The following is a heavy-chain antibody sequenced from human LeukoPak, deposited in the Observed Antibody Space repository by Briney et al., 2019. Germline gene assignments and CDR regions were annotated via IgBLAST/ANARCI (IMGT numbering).Heavy chain of an antibody. D-gene: IGHD3-16*01. CDR2: IWYDGSNK. J-gene: IGHJ4*02. Sequence: GGSLRLSCAASGFTFSSSAMSWVRQAPGKGLEWVAVIWYDGSNKYYADPVKGRFIISRDNSKNTLYLQMNSLKTEDTAVYYCTSTFFWGQGTLVTVSS. CDR3: TSTFF. CDR1: GFTFSSSA. V-gene: IGHV3-33*08.